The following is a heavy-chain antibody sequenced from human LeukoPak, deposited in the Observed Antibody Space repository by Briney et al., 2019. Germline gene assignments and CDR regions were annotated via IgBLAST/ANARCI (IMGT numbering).Heavy chain of an antibody. CDR1: GFTFSSYA. D-gene: IGHD6-19*01. CDR2: ISKSGDST. CDR3: AKLSGWTGWFFDY. J-gene: IGHJ4*02. Sequence: GGSLGLSCAASGFTFSSYAISWVRQAPGKGLEWVSAISKSGDSTYYADSVKGRFTISRENSKNTIYLQMNSLRVEDTAVYYCAKLSGWTGWFFDYWGQGTVVTVSS. V-gene: IGHV3-23*01.